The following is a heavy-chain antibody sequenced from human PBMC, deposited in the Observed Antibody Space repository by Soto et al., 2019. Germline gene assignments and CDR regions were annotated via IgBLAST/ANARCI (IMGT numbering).Heavy chain of an antibody. D-gene: IGHD4-17*01. CDR1: GGSISSYY. CDR3: ARLSYGDQDYYYYYMDV. CDR2: IYYSGST. V-gene: IGHV4-59*08. J-gene: IGHJ6*03. Sequence: ETLSLTCTVSGGSISSYYWSWIRQPPGKGLEWIGYIYYSGSTNYNPSLKSRVTISVDTSKNQFSLKLSSVTAADTAVYYCARLSYGDQDYYYYYMDVWGKGTTVTVSS.